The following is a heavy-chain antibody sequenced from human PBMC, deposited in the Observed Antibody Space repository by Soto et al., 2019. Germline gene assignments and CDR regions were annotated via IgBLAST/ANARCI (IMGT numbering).Heavy chain of an antibody. CDR2: IIPIFGTA. D-gene: IGHD4-4*01. CDR3: ARDGGVYDYSPFDY. CDR1: GGTFSSYA. J-gene: IGHJ4*02. Sequence: QVQLVQSGAEVKKPGSSVKVSCKASGGTFSSYAISWVRQAPGQGLEWMGGIIPIFGTANYAQKFQGRVTITADESTSTDYMELSSLRSEDTAVYYCARDGGVYDYSPFDYWGQGTLVIVSS. V-gene: IGHV1-69*12.